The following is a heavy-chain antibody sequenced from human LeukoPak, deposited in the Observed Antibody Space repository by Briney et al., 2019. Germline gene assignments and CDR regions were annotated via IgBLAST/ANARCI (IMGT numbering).Heavy chain of an antibody. Sequence: GASVKVSCKASGYTFTGYYIQWVRQAPGQGLEWMGWINPHSGGTNYAQEFQGRVTMTRDASISTAYMELSRLRSDDTAVYYCARDQGGYYSSSWVFDYWGQGTLVTVSS. D-gene: IGHD6-13*01. J-gene: IGHJ4*02. CDR3: ARDQGGYYSSSWVFDY. CDR2: INPHSGGT. V-gene: IGHV1-2*02. CDR1: GYTFTGYY.